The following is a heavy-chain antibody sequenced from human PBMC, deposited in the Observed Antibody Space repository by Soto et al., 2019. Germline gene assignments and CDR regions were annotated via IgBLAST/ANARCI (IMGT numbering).Heavy chain of an antibody. D-gene: IGHD3-3*01. CDR2: INWSTGTT. J-gene: IGHJ4*02. V-gene: IGHV3-9*01. CDR3: AIKHYDSGGSDS. Sequence: EVQLVESGGGLVLPGRSLTLSCVASGFNFQNYAMQWVRQVPGKGLEWVSGINWSTGTTGYADTVKGRFLLSRDNARNSLYLEMNSLRVEDTAFYYCAIKHYDSGGSDSWGPGTLVTVSS. CDR1: GFNFQNYA.